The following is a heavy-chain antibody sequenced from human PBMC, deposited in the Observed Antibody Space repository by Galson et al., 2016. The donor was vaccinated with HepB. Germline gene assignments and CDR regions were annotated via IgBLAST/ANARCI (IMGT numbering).Heavy chain of an antibody. D-gene: IGHD2-8*01. J-gene: IGHJ4*02. CDR1: GGTFSTYT. CDR2: IIPISGAT. CDR3: ARAYGRDSLYACDY. V-gene: IGHV1-69*06. Sequence: SVKVSCKASGGTFSTYTVSWVRQAPGQGLEWMGGIIPISGATNYAQQFQGRVTITADKSTGTVNMELSSLTSDDTALYYCARAYGRDSLYACDYWGQGTPVTVSS.